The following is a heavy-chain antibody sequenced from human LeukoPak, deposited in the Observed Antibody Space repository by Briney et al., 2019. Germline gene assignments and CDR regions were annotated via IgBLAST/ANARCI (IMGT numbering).Heavy chain of an antibody. J-gene: IGHJ4*02. V-gene: IGHV4-4*07. Sequence: SETLSLTCSVSGGSNNYYYWTWIRQPAGKGLEWIGRISSSGTSNYTPSLRSRVTLSIDMSENQFSLKLSSVTAADTAVYFCAREGCSGGVCYFDYWVRGTMVAVSS. CDR1: GGSNNYYY. D-gene: IGHD2-15*01. CDR3: AREGCSGGVCYFDY. CDR2: ISSSGTS.